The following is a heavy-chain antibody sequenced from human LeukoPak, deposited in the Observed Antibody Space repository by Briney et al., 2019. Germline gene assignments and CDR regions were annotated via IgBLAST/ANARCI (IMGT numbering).Heavy chain of an antibody. V-gene: IGHV3-48*03. CDR1: GFTFSSYE. CDR3: ARGQYGSGSYYNV. CDR2: ISSSGSMK. D-gene: IGHD3-10*01. J-gene: IGHJ4*02. Sequence: GGSLRLSCAASGFTFSSYEMNWVRQAPGKGLEWVSYISSSGSMKYYADSVKGRFTISRDNAKNSPYLQMNSLRAEGTAVYYCARGQYGSGSYYNVWGQGTLVTVSS.